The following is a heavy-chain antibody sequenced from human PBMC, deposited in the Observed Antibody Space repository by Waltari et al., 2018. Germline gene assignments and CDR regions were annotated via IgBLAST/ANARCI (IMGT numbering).Heavy chain of an antibody. CDR1: GFTFRNYN. CDR3: ATGGWGFYFDY. D-gene: IGHD7-27*01. V-gene: IGHV3-21*01. J-gene: IGHJ4*02. CDR2: ISTTSTYT. Sequence: EEQLVESGGGLVKPGGSLRLSCPGSGFTFRNYNMTWVRQAPGKGLEWVSSISTTSTYTHDADSVKGRFTISRDNAKNSLFLQMNSLTTEDTAVYYCATGGWGFYFDYWGQGTLLTVSS.